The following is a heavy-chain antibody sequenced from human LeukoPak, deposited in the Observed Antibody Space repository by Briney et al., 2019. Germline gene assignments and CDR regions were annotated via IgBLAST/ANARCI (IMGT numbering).Heavy chain of an antibody. CDR1: GFTFSSYG. Sequence: PGRSLRLSCAASGFTFSSYGMHWVRQAPGKGLEWVAVISHSGSDDYAESVKGRFTISRDNSKNTVYLQMNSLRAEDTAIYYCAKDNYAGLRYLDWFADYWGQGTLVTVSA. D-gene: IGHD3-9*01. V-gene: IGHV3-30*18. CDR2: ISHSGSD. CDR3: AKDNYAGLRYLDWFADY. J-gene: IGHJ4*02.